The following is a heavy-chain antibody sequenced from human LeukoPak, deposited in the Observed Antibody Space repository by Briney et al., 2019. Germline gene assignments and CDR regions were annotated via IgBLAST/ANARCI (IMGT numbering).Heavy chain of an antibody. CDR1: GFTFSCYV. CDR3: TKDRGSSTSSYFFDY. CDR2: FNGSGCRT. D-gene: IGHD2-2*01. Sequence: GALRLSCADAGFTFSCYVLNWVRPAAGKGMEWVSGFNGSGCRTYYADSVKRRFTISRDNSKNTLSLQMNSLRAEDPAFYYCTKDRGSSTSSYFFDYWGQGTLVTVSS. V-gene: IGHV3-23*01. J-gene: IGHJ4*02.